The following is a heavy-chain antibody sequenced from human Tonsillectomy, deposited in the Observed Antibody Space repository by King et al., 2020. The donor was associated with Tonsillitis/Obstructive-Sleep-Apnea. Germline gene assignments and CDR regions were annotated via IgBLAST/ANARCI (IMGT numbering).Heavy chain of an antibody. CDR1: GGTFSSYA. V-gene: IGHV1-69*01. CDR2: IIPIFGTA. Sequence: VQLVESGAEVKKPGSSVTVSCTASGGTFSSYAISWVRQAPGQGLEWMGGIIPIFGTANYAQKFQGRVTITADESTSTAYMELSSLRSEDTAVYYCARDRNQLLYTNYYYYMDVWGKGTTVTVSS. CDR3: ARDRNQLLYTNYYYYMDV. J-gene: IGHJ6*03. D-gene: IGHD2-2*02.